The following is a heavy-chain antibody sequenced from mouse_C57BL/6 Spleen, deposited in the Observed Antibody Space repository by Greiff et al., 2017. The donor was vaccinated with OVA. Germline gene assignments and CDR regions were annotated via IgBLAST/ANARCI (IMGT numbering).Heavy chain of an antibody. D-gene: IGHD1-1*01. CDR1: GFTFNTYA. CDR3: VRENYGSSFTSYWYFDV. V-gene: IGHV10-3*01. CDR2: IRSKSSNYAT. J-gene: IGHJ1*03. Sequence: EVKVEESGGGLVQPKGSLKLSCAASGFTFNTYAMHWVRQAPGKGLEWVARIRSKSSNYATYYADSVKDRFTISRDDSQSMLYLQMNNLKTEDTAMYYCVRENYGSSFTSYWYFDVWGTGTTVTVSS.